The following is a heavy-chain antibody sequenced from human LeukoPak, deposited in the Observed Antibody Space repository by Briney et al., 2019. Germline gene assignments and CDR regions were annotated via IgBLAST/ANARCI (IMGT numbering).Heavy chain of an antibody. CDR3: ARPLGYCSSTSCPQSWFDP. V-gene: IGHV4-34*01. Sequence: PSETLSLTCVVYGGSFSGYYWTWIRQPPGKGLEWIGEINHSGRTNYNPSLESRVTISVDTSKNQFSLKLSSVTAADTAVYYCARPLGYCSSTSCPQSWFDPWGQGTLVTVSS. D-gene: IGHD2-2*01. CDR2: INHSGRT. CDR1: GGSFSGYY. J-gene: IGHJ5*02.